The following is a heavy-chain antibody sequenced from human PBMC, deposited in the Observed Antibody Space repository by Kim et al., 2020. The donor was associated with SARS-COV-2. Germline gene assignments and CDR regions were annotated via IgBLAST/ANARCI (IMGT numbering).Heavy chain of an antibody. CDR3: ARPIVVVPAAIWSGGTDY. V-gene: IGHV3-30*04. CDR2: ISYDGSNK. D-gene: IGHD2-2*02. J-gene: IGHJ4*02. Sequence: GGSLRLSCAASGFTFSSYAMHWVRQAPGKGLEWVAVISYDGSNKYYADSVKGRFTISRDNSKNTLYLQMNSLRTDDTAVYYCARPIVVVPAAIWSGGTDYWGQGTLVTVSS. CDR1: GFTFSSYA.